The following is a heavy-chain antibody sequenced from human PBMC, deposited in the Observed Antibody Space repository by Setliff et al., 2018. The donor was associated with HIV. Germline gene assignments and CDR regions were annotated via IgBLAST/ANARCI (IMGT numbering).Heavy chain of an antibody. CDR2: MNPDSGNT. CDR1: GYTSTSYD. V-gene: IGHV1-8*01. J-gene: IGHJ4*02. CDR3: AIGSSNWPHRPNNYYFDY. Sequence: ASVKVSCKASGYTSTSYDINWVRQATGQGLEWMGWMNPDSGNTGSAQNFQGRLTITWNTSISTAYMELGSLRSEDTGVYYCAIGSSNWPHRPNNYYFDYWGQGTPVTVSS. D-gene: IGHD6-13*01.